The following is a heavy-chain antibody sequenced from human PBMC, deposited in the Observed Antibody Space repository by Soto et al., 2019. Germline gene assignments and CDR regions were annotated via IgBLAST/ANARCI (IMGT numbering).Heavy chain of an antibody. D-gene: IGHD5-12*01. CDR2: INHSGST. Sequence: ETLSLTCAVYGGSFSGYYWSWIRQPPGKGLEWIGEINHSGSTNYNPSLKSRVTISVDTSKNQSSLKLSSVTAADTAVYYCARGLLVATINLGYWGQGTLVTVSS. CDR3: ARGLLVATINLGY. V-gene: IGHV4-34*01. J-gene: IGHJ4*02. CDR1: GGSFSGYY.